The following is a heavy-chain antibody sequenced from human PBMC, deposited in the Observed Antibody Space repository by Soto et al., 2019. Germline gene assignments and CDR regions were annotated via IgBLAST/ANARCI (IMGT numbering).Heavy chain of an antibody. D-gene: IGHD6-19*01. CDR3: ARSFGWYALDQ. CDR1: GGSISSGGYY. V-gene: IGHV4-61*08. J-gene: IGHJ4*02. Sequence: SETLSLTCTVSGGSISSGGYYWSWIRQHPGKGLEWIGYIYYTGTTKYNPSLKSRVTISVDSSKNQFSLKLDSVTAADTAVYYCARSFGWYALDQWGQGTLVTVSS. CDR2: IYYTGTT.